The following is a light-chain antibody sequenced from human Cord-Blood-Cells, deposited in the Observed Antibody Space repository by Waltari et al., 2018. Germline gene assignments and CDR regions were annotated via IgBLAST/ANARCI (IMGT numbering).Light chain of an antibody. Sequence: QSALTQPASVSGSPGQSIPISCPGTSRDVGGYNYVSWYQQHPGKAPKLMIYEVSNRPSGVSNRFSGSKSGNTASLTISGLQAEDEADYYCSSYTSSSTVVFGGGTKLTVL. J-gene: IGLJ2*01. CDR3: SSYTSSSTVV. CDR1: SRDVGGYNY. V-gene: IGLV2-14*01. CDR2: EVS.